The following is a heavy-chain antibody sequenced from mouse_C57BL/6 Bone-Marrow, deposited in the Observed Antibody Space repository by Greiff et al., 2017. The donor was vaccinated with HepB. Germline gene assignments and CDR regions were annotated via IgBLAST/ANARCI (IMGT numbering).Heavy chain of an antibody. D-gene: IGHD2-1*01. Sequence: EVKLVESGPGLAKPSQTLSLTCSVTGYSITSDYWNWIRKYPGNKLEYMGYISHSGSTYYNPSPNSRIPISRDTSTNQYYLQLNPMTTEDTATYYCARSRDYGNLDYWGQGTTLTVSS. J-gene: IGHJ2*01. CDR1: GYSITSDY. CDR3: ARSRDYGNLDY. V-gene: IGHV3-8*01. CDR2: ISHSGST.